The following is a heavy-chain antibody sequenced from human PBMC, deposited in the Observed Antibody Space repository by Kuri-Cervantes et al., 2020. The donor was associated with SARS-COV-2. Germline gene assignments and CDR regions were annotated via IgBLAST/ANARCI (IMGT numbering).Heavy chain of an antibody. CDR2: IYYSGST. V-gene: IGHV4-59*01. Sequence: SETLSLTRTVSGGSISSYYWSWIRQPPGKGLEWIGYIYYSGSTNYNPSLKSRVTISVDTSKNQFSLKLSSVTAADTAVYYCARGSSSWDFDYWGQGTLVTVSS. CDR3: ARGSSSWDFDY. CDR1: GGSISSYY. J-gene: IGHJ4*02. D-gene: IGHD6-13*01.